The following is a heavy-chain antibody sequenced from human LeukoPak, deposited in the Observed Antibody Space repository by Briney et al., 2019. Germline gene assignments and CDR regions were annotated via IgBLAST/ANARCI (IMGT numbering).Heavy chain of an antibody. CDR1: GFSFDDHA. CDR2: ITWNSGRI. D-gene: IGHD6-19*01. V-gene: IGHV3-9*01. CDR3: ARTRIEGSGWYSFYFDY. Sequence: GGSLRLSCTASGFSFDDHAMHWVRQAPGKGLEWVSSITWNSGRIGYADSVKGRFTISRDNAKNSLYLQMNSLRAEDTAVYYCARTRIEGSGWYSFYFDYWGQGTLVTVSS. J-gene: IGHJ4*02.